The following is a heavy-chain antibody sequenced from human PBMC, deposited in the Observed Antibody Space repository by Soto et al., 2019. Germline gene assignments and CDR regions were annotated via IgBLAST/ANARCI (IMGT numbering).Heavy chain of an antibody. V-gene: IGHV6-1*01. CDR2: TYYRSKWYN. D-gene: IGHD3-22*01. J-gene: IGHJ5*02. CDR3: ARDRTATMIVVDLNWFDP. CDR1: GDSVSSNSAA. Sequence: PSQTLSLTCAISGDSVSSNSAAWNWIRQSPSRGLEWLGRTYYRSKWYNDYAVSAKSRITINPDTSKNQFSLQLNSVTPEDTAVYYCARDRTATMIVVDLNWFDPWGQGTLVTVSS.